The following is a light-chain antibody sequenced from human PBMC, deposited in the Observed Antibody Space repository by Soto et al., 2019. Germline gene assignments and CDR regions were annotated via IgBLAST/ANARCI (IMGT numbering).Light chain of an antibody. J-gene: IGKJ1*01. CDR1: QSISSW. CDR2: KAS. Sequence: DIQMTQSPSTLSASVGDRVTITCRASQSISSWLAWYQQKPGKAPKLLIYKASSLESGVPSRFSGSGSGTEFTLTISSLQADDFETYFCQQYNSYGFGQGTKVEIK. V-gene: IGKV1-5*03. CDR3: QQYNSYG.